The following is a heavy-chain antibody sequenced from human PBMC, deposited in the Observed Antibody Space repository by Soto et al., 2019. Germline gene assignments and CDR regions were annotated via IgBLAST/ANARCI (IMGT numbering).Heavy chain of an antibody. CDR1: GYAFTTYG. CDR3: ERGRYGDY. D-gene: IGHD1-1*01. CDR2: ISDHNGNT. V-gene: IGHV1-18*01. Sequence: QVHLVQSGAEVKKPGASVKVSCKGSGYAFTTYGITWVRQAPGQGLEWMGWISDHNGNTNYAQKLQGRATVTRDTSTSSAYMELRSLRSDDTAVYYCERGRYGDYWGQGALVTVSS. J-gene: IGHJ4*02.